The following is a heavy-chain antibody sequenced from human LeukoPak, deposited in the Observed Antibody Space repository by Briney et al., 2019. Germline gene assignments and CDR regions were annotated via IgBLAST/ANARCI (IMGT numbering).Heavy chain of an antibody. CDR2: INRDGSTT. Sequence: GGSLRLSCAASGFTFSSYAMSWVRQAPGRGLVRVSRINRDGSTTNYADSVKGRFTISRDNAKNTLYLQMNSLRAEDTAVYYCARASEPTMIDYWGQGTLVTVSS. J-gene: IGHJ4*02. D-gene: IGHD1-26*01. V-gene: IGHV3-74*01. CDR1: GFTFSSYA. CDR3: ARASEPTMIDY.